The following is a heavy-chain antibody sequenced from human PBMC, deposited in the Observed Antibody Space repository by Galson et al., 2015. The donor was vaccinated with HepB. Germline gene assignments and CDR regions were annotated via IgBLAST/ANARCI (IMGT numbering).Heavy chain of an antibody. J-gene: IGHJ6*02. CDR2: IDPSDSYT. CDR1: GYSFTSYW. D-gene: IGHD2-2*01. CDR3: ARRDCSSTSCGMIYYYGMDV. Sequence: QSGAEVKKPGESLRISCKGPGYSFTSYWISWVRQMPGKGLEWMGRIDPSDSYTNYSPSFQGHVTISADKSISTAYLQWSSLKASDTAMYYCARRDCSSTSCGMIYYYGMDVWGQGTTVTVSS. V-gene: IGHV5-10-1*01.